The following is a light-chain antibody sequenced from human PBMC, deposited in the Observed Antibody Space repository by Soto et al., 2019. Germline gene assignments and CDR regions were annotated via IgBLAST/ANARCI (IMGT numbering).Light chain of an antibody. V-gene: IGLV2-14*03. CDR2: AVS. Sequence: QSVLTHHASVSGSPGQSITISCSGTSSDIGSYDHVAWYQQFPGKSPKLMIYAVSDRPSGVSDRFSGSKSGITASLTISGLQTEDEADYYCISYTDRQSYLFGTGTKVTVL. J-gene: IGLJ1*01. CDR1: SSDIGSYDH. CDR3: ISYTDRQSYL.